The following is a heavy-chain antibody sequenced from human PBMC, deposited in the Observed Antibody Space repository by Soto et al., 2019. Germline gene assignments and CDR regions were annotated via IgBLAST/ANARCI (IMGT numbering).Heavy chain of an antibody. CDR2: INQDGSEK. CDR3: ARDPEVPLSIWDY. Sequence: GGSLRLSCAASGFSFRSHWMTWVRQAPGKGLEWAANINQDGSEKHYVDSVRGRFTISRDKAKNSLYLQMNSLRAEDTAVYYCARDPEVPLSIWDYWGQGIMVTVYS. J-gene: IGHJ4*02. CDR1: GFSFRSHW. V-gene: IGHV3-7*01. D-gene: IGHD2-2*01.